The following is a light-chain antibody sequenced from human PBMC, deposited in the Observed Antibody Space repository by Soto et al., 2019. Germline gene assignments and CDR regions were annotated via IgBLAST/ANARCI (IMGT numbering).Light chain of an antibody. CDR2: DVT. J-gene: IGLJ1*01. CDR3: SSKRDSSTLFV. V-gene: IGLV2-11*01. CDR1: SNDFSRYKY. Sequence: QSVLTQPRSVSGSPGQSVTISCTGTSNDFSRYKYVAWYQQHPGKAPKVVIYDVTERPSGVPDRFSGSWSDNTASLTISGLQAEDEADYYCSSKRDSSTLFVFGTGTKVTVL.